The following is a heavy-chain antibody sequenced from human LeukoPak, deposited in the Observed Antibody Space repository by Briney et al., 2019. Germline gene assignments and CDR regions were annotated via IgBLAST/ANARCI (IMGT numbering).Heavy chain of an antibody. Sequence: GGSLRLSCAASGFTFSNAWMSWVRQAPGKGLEWVGRIKSKTDGGTTDYAAPVKGRFTISRYDSKNTLYLQMNSLKTEDTAVYYCTTEVYYWNWVGWFDPWGQGTLVTVSS. V-gene: IGHV3-15*01. CDR1: GFTFSNAW. CDR3: TTEVYYWNWVGWFDP. J-gene: IGHJ5*02. D-gene: IGHD1-7*01. CDR2: IKSKTDGGTT.